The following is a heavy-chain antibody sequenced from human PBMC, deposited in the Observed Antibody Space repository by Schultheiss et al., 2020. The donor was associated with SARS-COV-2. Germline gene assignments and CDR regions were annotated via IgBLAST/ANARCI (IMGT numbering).Heavy chain of an antibody. D-gene: IGHD3-22*01. V-gene: IGHV3-33*01. Sequence: GGSLRLSCAASGFTFSTYGMHWVRQAPGKGLEWVAVIWYDGSKKYYADSVKGRFTISRDNSKNTLYLQMNSLRAEDTAVYYCARATHGDSSGYYRGGDYYYGMDVWGQGTTVTVSS. CDR1: GFTFSTYG. CDR2: IWYDGSKK. CDR3: ARATHGDSSGYYRGGDYYYGMDV. J-gene: IGHJ6*02.